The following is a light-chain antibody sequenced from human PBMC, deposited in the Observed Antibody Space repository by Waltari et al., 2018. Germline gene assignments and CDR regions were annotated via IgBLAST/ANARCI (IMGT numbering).Light chain of an antibody. CDR3: GSYAGGTSWV. CDR2: AAT. CDR1: SGDIGTYNL. Sequence: QSALTQPASVSGSPGQSITISCTGSSGDIGTYNLVSWYQQPPGNAPRLLIHAATTLPSGISSRFSGSKSGNTASLTISGLQAEDEADYFCGSYAGGTSWVFGGGTQVTVL. J-gene: IGLJ3*02. V-gene: IGLV2-23*01.